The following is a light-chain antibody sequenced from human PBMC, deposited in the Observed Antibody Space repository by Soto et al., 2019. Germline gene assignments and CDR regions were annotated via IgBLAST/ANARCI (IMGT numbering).Light chain of an antibody. V-gene: IGLV2-14*01. J-gene: IGLJ1*01. CDR3: ISYTGSSTSYV. CDR1: RSDIGSYNY. CDR2: GVS. Sequence: QSVLTQPASVSGSPGQSITISCSGTRSDIGSYNYVAWYQQFPGKTPKILIYGVSNRPSGVSSRFSGSKSGNTASLTISGLQAEDEADYYCISYTGSSTSYVLGSGTKVTVL.